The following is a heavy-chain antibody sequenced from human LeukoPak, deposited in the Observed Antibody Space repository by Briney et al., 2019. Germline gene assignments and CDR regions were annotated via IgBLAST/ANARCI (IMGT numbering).Heavy chain of an antibody. V-gene: IGHV1-18*01. J-gene: IGHJ4*02. CDR3: ARDPVVDDYVWGSYIGADY. D-gene: IGHD3-16*01. CDR1: GYTFTSYG. CDR2: ISAYNGNT. Sequence: SVKVSCKASGYTFTSYGISWVRQAPGQGLEWMGWISAYNGNTNYAQKLQGRVTMTTDTSTSTAYMELRSLRSDDTAVYYCARDPVVDDYVWGSYIGADYWGQGTLVTVSS.